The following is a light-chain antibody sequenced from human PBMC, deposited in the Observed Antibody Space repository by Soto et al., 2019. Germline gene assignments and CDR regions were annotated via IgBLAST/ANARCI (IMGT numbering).Light chain of an antibody. CDR3: KQYKSYPLT. J-gene: IGKJ4*01. CDR1: QSISSW. V-gene: IGKV1-5*01. Sequence: DIQMTQSPSTLSASVGDRVTITCRASQSISSWLAWYQQKPGKAPKLLIYDASSLESGVPSRFNGSGSGTAYTLTISSLKPDDFATYSCKQYKSYPLTFGGGTKVEIK. CDR2: DAS.